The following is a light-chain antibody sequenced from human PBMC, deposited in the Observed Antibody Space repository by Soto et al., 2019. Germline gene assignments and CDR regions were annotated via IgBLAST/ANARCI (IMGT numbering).Light chain of an antibody. CDR1: QGIKNY. Sequence: IQLTQSPSSLSASVGDRVTITCRASQGIKNYLAWYQQKPGETPKLLIYAASTLESGIPPRFSGSGSGTDFTLTINNLQPEDVATYYCQRYYNAPFTFGGGTKVDI. CDR3: QRYYNAPFT. V-gene: IGKV1-27*01. CDR2: AAS. J-gene: IGKJ4*01.